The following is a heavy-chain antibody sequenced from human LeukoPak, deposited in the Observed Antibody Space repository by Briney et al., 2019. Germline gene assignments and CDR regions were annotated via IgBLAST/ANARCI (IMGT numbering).Heavy chain of an antibody. J-gene: IGHJ4*02. CDR1: GDILSNNSAP. V-gene: IGHV6-1*01. CDR3: ARSGGTAIGNYERATFDY. D-gene: IGHD1-7*01. Sequence: SQTLSLTCDISGDILSNNSAPGKWLTQSPSGGVEWLGRTFYWSKWYNEYEVSLKSRLTINADTSKNHFSLQLNSVTPEDTAVYYCARSGGTAIGNYERATFDYWGQGTLVTVSS. CDR2: TFYWSKWYN.